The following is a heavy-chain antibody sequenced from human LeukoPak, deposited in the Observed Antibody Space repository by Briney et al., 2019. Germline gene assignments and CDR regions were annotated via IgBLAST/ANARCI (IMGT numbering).Heavy chain of an antibody. CDR3: ARDLDSGYEVGGSFDY. CDR1: GFTFSSYS. J-gene: IGHJ4*02. V-gene: IGHV3-21*01. D-gene: IGHD5-12*01. Sequence: GGSLRLSCAASGFTFSSYSMNWVRQAPGKGLEWVSSISSSSSYIYYADSVKGRFTISRDNAKNSLYLQMNSLRAEDTAVYYCARDLDSGYEVGGSFDYWGQGTLVTVSS. CDR2: ISSSSSYI.